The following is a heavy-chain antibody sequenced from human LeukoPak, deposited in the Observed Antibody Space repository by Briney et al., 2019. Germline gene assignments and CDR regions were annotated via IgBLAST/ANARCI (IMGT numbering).Heavy chain of an antibody. J-gene: IGHJ4*02. D-gene: IGHD2-2*01. V-gene: IGHV3-23*01. CDR1: GFTFSSYA. Sequence: PGGSLRLSCAASGFTFSSYAMSWVRQAPGKGLEWVSGISGSGGSTNYADSVKGRFTISRDNSKNTLYLQMNSLRAEDTAVYYCARRVVVPAAPYYFDYWGQGTLVTVSS. CDR3: ARRVVVPAAPYYFDY. CDR2: ISGSGGST.